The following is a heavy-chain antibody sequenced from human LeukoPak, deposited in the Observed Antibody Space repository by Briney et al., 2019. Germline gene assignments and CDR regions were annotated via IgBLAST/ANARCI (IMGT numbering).Heavy chain of an antibody. D-gene: IGHD1-26*01. CDR3: AKDYEPLVGVHRWGDWFDP. CDR1: GFTFSDYY. J-gene: IGHJ5*02. Sequence: GGSLRLSCAASGFTFSDYYMSWIRQAPGKGLEWVSYISSSGSTIYYADSVKGRFTISRDNAKNSLYLQMNSLRAEDTAVYYCAKDYEPLVGVHRWGDWFDPWGQGTLVTVSS. CDR2: ISSSGSTI. V-gene: IGHV3-11*01.